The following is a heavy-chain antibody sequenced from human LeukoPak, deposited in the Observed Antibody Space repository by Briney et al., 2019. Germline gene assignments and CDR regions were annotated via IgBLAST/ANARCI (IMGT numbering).Heavy chain of an antibody. CDR2: IKQDGSEK. J-gene: IGHJ4*02. Sequence: PGGSLRLSCAASGFTFSNYWMTWVRQAPGKGLEWVANIKQDGSEKHYVDSVKGRFTISRDNAKNSLYLQMDSLTAEDTAVYYCTRKGSQWDFLVDYWGQGTWVAVSP. V-gene: IGHV3-7*01. D-gene: IGHD2/OR15-2a*01. CDR1: GFTFSNYW. CDR3: TRKGSQWDFLVDY.